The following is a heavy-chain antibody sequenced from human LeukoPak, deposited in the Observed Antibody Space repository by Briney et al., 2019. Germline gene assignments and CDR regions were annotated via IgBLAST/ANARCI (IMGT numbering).Heavy chain of an antibody. CDR2: IGGSDGTT. J-gene: IGHJ5*02. D-gene: IGHD3-10*01. V-gene: IGHV3-23*01. CDR1: GFTFSSYA. CDR3: ARRNAAYGPFDP. Sequence: SGGSLRLSCAASGFTFSSYAMNWVRQAPGKGLEWVSIIGGSDGTTYYADSVKGRFTISRDNFQNTLYLQMNSLRAEDTAVYYCARRNAAYGPFDPWGQGTLVTVSS.